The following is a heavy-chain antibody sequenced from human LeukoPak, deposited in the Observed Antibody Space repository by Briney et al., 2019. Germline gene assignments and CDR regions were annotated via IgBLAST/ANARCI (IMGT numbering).Heavy chain of an antibody. D-gene: IGHD1-14*01. CDR1: GNTLTELS. J-gene: IGHJ6*02. Sequence: ASVKVSCKVSGNTLTELSMHWVRQAPGKGLEWMGRFGPEDGETIYAQKFQGRVAMTEDTSTDTAYMELSSLGSEDTAVYYCATPSQEGPGYYYYGMDVWDQGTSVTVSS. CDR3: ATPSQEGPGYYYYGMDV. CDR2: FGPEDGET. V-gene: IGHV1-24*01.